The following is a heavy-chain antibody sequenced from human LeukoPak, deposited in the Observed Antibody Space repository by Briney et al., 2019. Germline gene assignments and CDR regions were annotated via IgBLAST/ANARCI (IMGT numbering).Heavy chain of an antibody. CDR2: ISYDGSNK. CDR3: ARASWTGDFWSGYSGFGNYYMDV. CDR1: GFTFSSYA. J-gene: IGHJ6*03. Sequence: GGSLRLSCAASGFTFSSYAMPWVRQAPGKGLEWVAVISYDGSNKYYADSVKGRFTISRDNSKNTLYLQMNSLRAEDTAVYYCARASWTGDFWSGYSGFGNYYMDVWGKGTTVTVSS. V-gene: IGHV3-30-3*01. D-gene: IGHD3-3*01.